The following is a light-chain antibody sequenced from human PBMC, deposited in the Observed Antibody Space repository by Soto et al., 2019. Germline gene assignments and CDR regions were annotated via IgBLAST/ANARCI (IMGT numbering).Light chain of an antibody. Sequence: ELVLTQSPATLPLSPGERATLSCRARQSVSYSLAGYQQKPGQAPRLLIYDASNRATGIPARFSGSGSGTDFTLTIRSLEPEDFAVYYCQQRNNWEWTFGQGTKVDIK. CDR1: QSVSYS. CDR2: DAS. V-gene: IGKV3-11*01. J-gene: IGKJ1*01. CDR3: QQRNNWEWT.